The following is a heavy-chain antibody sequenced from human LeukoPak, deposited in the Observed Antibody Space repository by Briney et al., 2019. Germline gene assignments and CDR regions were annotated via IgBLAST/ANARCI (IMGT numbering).Heavy chain of an antibody. V-gene: IGHV3-7*01. D-gene: IGHD2-2*01. CDR2: IKQEGSEK. CDR3: SKEGYCSSTTCYDYYYYMAV. J-gene: IGHJ6*03. Sequence: GGSLRLSCAASGFTFSRYWMSWVRQAPGKGLEWVANIKQEGSEKYYVDSVKGRFTISRDNAKNSMYLQMNCLRVEDTAVYYCSKEGYCSSTTCYDYYYYMAVWGRGTTVTVSS. CDR1: GFTFSRYW.